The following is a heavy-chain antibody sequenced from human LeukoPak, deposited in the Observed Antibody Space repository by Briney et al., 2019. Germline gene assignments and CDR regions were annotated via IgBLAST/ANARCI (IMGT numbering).Heavy chain of an antibody. CDR2: IYYSGST. Sequence: SETLSLTCTVSGGSISSYYWSWIRQPPGKGLEWIGYIYYSGSTNYNPSLKSRVTISVDTSKNQFSLKLSSVTAADTAVYYCARSYGDYPPFDYWGQGTLVTVSS. V-gene: IGHV4-59*01. CDR1: GGSISSYY. CDR3: ARSYGDYPPFDY. J-gene: IGHJ4*02. D-gene: IGHD4-17*01.